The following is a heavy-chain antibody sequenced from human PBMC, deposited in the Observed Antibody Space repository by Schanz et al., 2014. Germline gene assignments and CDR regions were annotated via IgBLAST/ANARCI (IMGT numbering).Heavy chain of an antibody. CDR2: ISYSGVT. CDR1: GDSISSGGYY. CDR3: ARDFDDRRGYGSGYCLGDCMDV. Sequence: QVQLQESGPGLVKPSQTLSLTCTVSGDSISSGGYYWSWIRQHPGKGLEWIGYISYSGVTYYNPSLKSRVTISVDTSKNQFSLNLSSATAADTAVYYCARDFDDRRGYGSGYCLGDCMDVWGQGTLVTVSS. V-gene: IGHV4-31*03. D-gene: IGHD3-10*01. J-gene: IGHJ4*02.